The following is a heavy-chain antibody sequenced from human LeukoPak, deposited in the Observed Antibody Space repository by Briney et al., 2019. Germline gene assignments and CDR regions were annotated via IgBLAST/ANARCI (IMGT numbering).Heavy chain of an antibody. CDR1: GFTFSSSG. Sequence: GGSLRLSCAASGFTFSSSGMHWVRQAPGKGLEWVAYIRYDGGIKHHADSVKGRFTVSRDNSENTLYLQMNSLRPGDTAVYYCTKPASGTARERFEYWGQGTLVTVSS. CDR3: TKPASGTARERFEY. D-gene: IGHD1-26*01. CDR2: IRYDGGIK. J-gene: IGHJ4*02. V-gene: IGHV3-30*02.